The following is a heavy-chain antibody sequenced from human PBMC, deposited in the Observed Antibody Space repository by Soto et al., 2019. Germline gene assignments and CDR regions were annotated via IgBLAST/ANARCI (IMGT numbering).Heavy chain of an antibody. CDR2: MYYNGNI. CDR1: GGSVSNYY. Sequence: PSETLPLTCNVSGGSVSNYYWTWIRQSPEKGLEWIAYMYYNGNINYNPSLKSRVTISIDTSKNQFSLTLKSVTAADTAVYYCASGGNWFDPWGQGIQVTVSS. CDR3: ASGGNWFDP. J-gene: IGHJ5*02. V-gene: IGHV4-59*02. D-gene: IGHD3-16*01.